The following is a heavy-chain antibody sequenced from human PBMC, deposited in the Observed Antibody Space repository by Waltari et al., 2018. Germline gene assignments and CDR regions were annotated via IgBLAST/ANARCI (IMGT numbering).Heavy chain of an antibody. V-gene: IGHV4-34*01. CDR1: IGSFSDYY. J-gene: IGHJ4*02. D-gene: IGHD1-26*01. CDR2: INHNGNT. CDR3: ARVGGAANS. Sequence: QVQLQQWGAGLLKPSETLSLTCAVYIGSFSDYYWTWIRQPPGKGLEWIGEINHNGNTNHSPSLKSRVTISVDTSKNQFSLNLISVTAADTAVYYCARVGGAANSWGQGTLVTVSS.